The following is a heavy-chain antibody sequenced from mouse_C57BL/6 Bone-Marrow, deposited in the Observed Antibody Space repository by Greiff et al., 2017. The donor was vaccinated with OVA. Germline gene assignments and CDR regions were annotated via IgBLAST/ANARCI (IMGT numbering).Heavy chain of an antibody. J-gene: IGHJ4*01. CDR2: LYPGSGST. Sequence: VKLKQPGAELVKPGASVKMSCKASGYTFTSYWITWVKQRPGQGLEWIGDLYPGSGSTNYNEKFKSKATLTVDTASSTAYMQLSSLTSEDSAVYDCSRDYYCSSPYAMDYWGQGTSVTVSS. D-gene: IGHD1-1*01. V-gene: IGHV1-55*01. CDR1: GYTFTSYW. CDR3: SRDYYCSSPYAMDY.